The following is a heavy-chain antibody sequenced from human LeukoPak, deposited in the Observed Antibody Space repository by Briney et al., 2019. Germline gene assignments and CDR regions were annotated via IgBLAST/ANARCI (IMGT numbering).Heavy chain of an antibody. D-gene: IGHD3-10*01. J-gene: IGHJ4*02. CDR1: GFTFSSYG. CDR2: ISYDGTNK. Sequence: PGRSLRLSCAASGFTFSSYGMHWVRQAPPKGLEWVAVISYDGTNKYCADSVKGRFTISRDNSKNTLYLQMNSLSSEDTAVYYCAKDRRSSGNYYFEYWGQGTLVTVSS. CDR3: AKDRRSSGNYYFEY. V-gene: IGHV3-30*18.